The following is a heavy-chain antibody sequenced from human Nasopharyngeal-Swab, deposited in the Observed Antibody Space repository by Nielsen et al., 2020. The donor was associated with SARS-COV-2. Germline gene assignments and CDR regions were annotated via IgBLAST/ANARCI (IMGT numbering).Heavy chain of an antibody. CDR1: GGSFSGYY. J-gene: IGHJ4*02. V-gene: IGHV4-34*01. D-gene: IGHD3-3*01. CDR3: ARGPRGYDFWSGYYHGSFDY. Sequence: SETLSLTCAVYGGSFSGYYWSWIRQPQGKGLEWIGEINHSGSTNYNPSLKSRVTISVDTSKNQFSLKLSSVTAADTAVYYCARGPRGYDFWSGYYHGSFDYWGQGTLVTVSS. CDR2: INHSGST.